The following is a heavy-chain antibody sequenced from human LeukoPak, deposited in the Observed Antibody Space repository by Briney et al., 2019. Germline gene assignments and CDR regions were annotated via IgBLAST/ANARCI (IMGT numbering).Heavy chain of an antibody. CDR2: IIPFYGIT. D-gene: IGHD1-1*01. CDR1: GGTFGTYA. J-gene: IGHJ6*04. CDR3: ARCIQLERRGEYYYYYGMDV. V-gene: IGHV1-69*17. Sequence: GSSMKVSCKASGGTFGTYAITWVRQAPGKGLEWMGGIIPFYGITNYAEKFQGGVTITADKSTNTAYMEVDSLKSEDTAIYFCARCIQLERRGEYYYYYGMDVWGRGTTVTVSS.